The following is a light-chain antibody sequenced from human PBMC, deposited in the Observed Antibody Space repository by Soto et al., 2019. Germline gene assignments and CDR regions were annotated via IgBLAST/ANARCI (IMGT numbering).Light chain of an antibody. V-gene: IGKV1-39*01. J-gene: IGKJ1*01. CDR2: AAS. Sequence: DIQMTQSPSSLSASVGDRVTITCRASQSIAIYLNWYQQKPGKAPKLLIYAASSLQSDVPSRFSGSGSGTDFTLTISSLQPEDFATYYCQQSYSTPKTFGQGTKVDI. CDR1: QSIAIY. CDR3: QQSYSTPKT.